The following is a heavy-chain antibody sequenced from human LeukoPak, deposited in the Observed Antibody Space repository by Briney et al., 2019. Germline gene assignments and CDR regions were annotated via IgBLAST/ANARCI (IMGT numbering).Heavy chain of an antibody. J-gene: IGHJ4*02. CDR3: ARFTHCGGDCYALDY. CDR2: IYYSGST. V-gene: IGHV4-59*01. CDR1: GGSIDSYY. Sequence: SETLSLTCTVSGGSIDSYYWTWIRQPPGKGLEWIGYIYYSGSTNYTPSLKSRVTISVDTSKNQFSLKLSSVTAADTAVYYCARFTHCGGDCYALDYWGQGTLVTVSS. D-gene: IGHD2-21*02.